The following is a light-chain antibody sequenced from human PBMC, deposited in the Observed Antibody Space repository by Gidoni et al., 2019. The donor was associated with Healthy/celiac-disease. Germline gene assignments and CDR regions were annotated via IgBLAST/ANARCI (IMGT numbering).Light chain of an antibody. J-gene: IGKJ4*01. CDR1: QSLLHSNGYNY. CDR2: LGS. CDR3: MQALQTPLT. V-gene: IGKV2-28*01. Sequence: DIVMTQPPLSLPVTPGEPASISCRSSQSLLHSNGYNYLDWYLQKPGQSPQLLIDLGSNRASGVPDRFSGSGSGTDFTLKISRVEAEDVGVYYCMQALQTPLTFGGGTKVEIK.